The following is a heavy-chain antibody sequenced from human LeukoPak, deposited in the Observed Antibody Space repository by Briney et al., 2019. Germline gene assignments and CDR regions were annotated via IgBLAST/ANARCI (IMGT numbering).Heavy chain of an antibody. V-gene: IGHV4-39*07. CDR1: GGSISSSSYY. D-gene: IGHD5-24*01. CDR2: IYYSGST. Sequence: SETLSLTCTVSGGSISSSSYYWGWIRQPPGKGLEWLGSIYYSGSTYYNPSLKSRVTISVDTSKNQFSLKLTSVTAADTAVYYCARDGVDGYGGNDYWGQGTLVTVSS. J-gene: IGHJ4*02. CDR3: ARDGVDGYGGNDY.